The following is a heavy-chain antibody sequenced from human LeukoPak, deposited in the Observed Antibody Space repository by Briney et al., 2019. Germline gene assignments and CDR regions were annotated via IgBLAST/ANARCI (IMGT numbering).Heavy chain of an antibody. CDR3: ARGRWFDY. D-gene: IGHD3-16*02. CDR1: GGSISNYY. J-gene: IGHJ4*02. Sequence: LSETLSLTCPVSGGSISNYYWSWLRQPPGKALEWIGYIYNSGSTNHNPTLESRVTISVDTSKNQCSLNLYSVTAADTAVYYCARGRWFDYWGQGTLVTVSS. V-gene: IGHV4-59*01. CDR2: IYNSGST.